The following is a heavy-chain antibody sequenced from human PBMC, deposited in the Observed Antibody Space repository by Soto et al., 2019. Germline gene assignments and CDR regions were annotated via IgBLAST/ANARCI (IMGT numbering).Heavy chain of an antibody. CDR3: ARGILVATVAFDY. J-gene: IGHJ4*02. Sequence: PSETLSLTCAVYGGPFSGYYWSWIRQPPGKGLEWIGEINHSGSTNYNPSLKSRVTISVDTSKNQFSLKLSSVTAADTAVYYCARGILVATVAFDYWGQGTLVTVSS. D-gene: IGHD5-12*01. CDR2: INHSGST. V-gene: IGHV4-34*01. CDR1: GGPFSGYY.